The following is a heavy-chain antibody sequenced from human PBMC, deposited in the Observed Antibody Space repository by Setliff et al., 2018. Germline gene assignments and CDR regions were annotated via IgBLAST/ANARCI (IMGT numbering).Heavy chain of an antibody. Sequence: LSLTCTVSGGSISSYYWSWIRQPPGKGLEWIGYIDYSGSTNYNPSLKSRVTISLDTSKNQFSLQLSSVTAADTAVYYCARDGLGAFSLRSMDVWGKGTTVTVSS. CDR2: IDYSGST. V-gene: IGHV4-59*01. J-gene: IGHJ6*04. CDR3: ARDGLGAFSLRSMDV. D-gene: IGHD3-3*02. CDR1: GGSISSYY.